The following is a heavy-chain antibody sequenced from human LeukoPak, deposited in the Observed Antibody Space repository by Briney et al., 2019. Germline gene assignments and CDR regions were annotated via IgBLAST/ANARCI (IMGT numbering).Heavy chain of an antibody. CDR3: ARGPAGYN. J-gene: IGHJ4*02. CDR1: GFTFSSNH. Sequence: PGGSLRLSCAASGFTFSSNHMSWVRQAPGKGLEWVSVIYSGGSTDYSDSVKGRFTISRDNSKTTLYLQMNSLRAEDTAVYHCARGPAGYNWGQGTLVTVSS. CDR2: IYSGGST. D-gene: IGHD1-1*01. V-gene: IGHV3-53*01.